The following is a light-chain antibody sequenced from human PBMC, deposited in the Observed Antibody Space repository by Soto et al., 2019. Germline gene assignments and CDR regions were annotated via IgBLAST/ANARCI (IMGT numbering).Light chain of an antibody. CDR3: QQYDNWPSWT. CDR1: QSVSSH. J-gene: IGKJ1*01. V-gene: IGKV3-15*01. Sequence: VLTQSPATLSVSPGESATLSCRASQSVSSHLAWYQQKPGQAPRLLIYGASTRATGSPARFSGSGSGTEFTLTISSLQSEDFAIYYCQQYDNWPSWTFGQGTKVDIK. CDR2: GAS.